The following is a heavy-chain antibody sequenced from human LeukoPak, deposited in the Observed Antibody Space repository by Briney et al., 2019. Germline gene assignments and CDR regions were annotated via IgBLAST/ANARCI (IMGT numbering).Heavy chain of an antibody. V-gene: IGHV3-30*04. D-gene: IGHD6-6*01. Sequence: GGSLRLSCAASGFTFSSYAMHWVRQAPGKGLEWVAVIWYGGSNKYYADSVKGRFTISRDNSKNTLYLQMNSLRAEDTAVYYCAAEYSSSNPLPHDAFDIWGQGTMVTVSS. CDR2: IWYGGSNK. J-gene: IGHJ3*02. CDR1: GFTFSSYA. CDR3: AAEYSSSNPLPHDAFDI.